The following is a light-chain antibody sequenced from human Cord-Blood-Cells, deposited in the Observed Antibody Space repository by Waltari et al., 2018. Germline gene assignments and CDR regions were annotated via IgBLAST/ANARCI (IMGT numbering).Light chain of an antibody. J-gene: IGKJ2*01. CDR3: QQSYSTPYT. CDR1: QSISSH. V-gene: IGKV1-39*01. CDR2: AAS. Sequence: DIQMTQYPSSLSASVGDRVTITCRASQSISSHLNWYQQKPGKAPKLLIYAASSLQSGVPSRFSGSGSGTDFTLTISSLQPEDFATYYCQQSYSTPYTFGQGTKLEIK.